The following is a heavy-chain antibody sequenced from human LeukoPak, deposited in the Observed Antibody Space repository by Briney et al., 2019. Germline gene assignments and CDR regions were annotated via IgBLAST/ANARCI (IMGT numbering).Heavy chain of an antibody. Sequence: GGSLRLSCAASGFTFSSHAMHWVRQAPGKGLEWVAVISYDGSNKYYADSVKGRFTISRDNSKNTLYLQMNSLRAEDTAVYYCARDRLYCSSTSCYTGIGFFDYWGQGTLVTVSS. CDR2: ISYDGSNK. CDR3: ARDRLYCSSTSCYTGIGFFDY. D-gene: IGHD2-2*02. CDR1: GFTFSSHA. J-gene: IGHJ4*02. V-gene: IGHV3-30*01.